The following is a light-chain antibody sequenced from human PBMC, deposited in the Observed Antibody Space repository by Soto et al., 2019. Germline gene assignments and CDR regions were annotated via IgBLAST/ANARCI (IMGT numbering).Light chain of an antibody. J-gene: IGKJ2*01. CDR1: QSISTY. Sequence: DIQMTQSPSSLSASVGDRVTITCRASQSISTYLNWYQKKQGKAPKLLIYGASSLQSGVPSRFSGSGSGTDFTLNISSLQTEDFATYYCQESFITPHTLGQGSNLEIK. CDR3: QESFITPHT. V-gene: IGKV1-39*01. CDR2: GAS.